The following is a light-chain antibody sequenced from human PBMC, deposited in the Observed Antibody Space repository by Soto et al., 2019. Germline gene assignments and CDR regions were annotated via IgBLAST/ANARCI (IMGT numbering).Light chain of an antibody. V-gene: IGKV3-15*01. CDR3: QQDHDWPPLT. Sequence: EIVMTQSPATLSVSPAERATLSCRASQSISSKLAWYQQKPGQAPMLLIYGASTRSNGIPARFSGSWSGTAFTLTISSLQSEDFAVYFCQQDHDWPPLTFGQGTKVEMK. CDR2: GAS. CDR1: QSISSK. J-gene: IGKJ2*01.